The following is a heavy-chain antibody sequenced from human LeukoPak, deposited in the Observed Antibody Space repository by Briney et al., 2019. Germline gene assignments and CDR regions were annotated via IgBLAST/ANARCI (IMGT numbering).Heavy chain of an antibody. J-gene: IGHJ3*02. CDR3: ARSPRIYMIGTHAFGI. D-gene: IGHD3-22*01. CDR2: IYYSGST. CDR1: GDSISSTNYY. Sequence: SGTLSLTCTVSGDSISSTNYYWGWIRQPPGKGLEWIGSIYYSGSTYYNPSLKSRVTISVDTSKNQFSLKLSSVTAADTAVYFCARSPRIYMIGTHAFGIWGQGTMVTVSS. V-gene: IGHV4-39*01.